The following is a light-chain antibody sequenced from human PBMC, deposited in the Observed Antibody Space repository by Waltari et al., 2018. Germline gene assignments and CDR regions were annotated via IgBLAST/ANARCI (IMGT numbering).Light chain of an antibody. V-gene: IGKV3-20*01. CDR3: QQYGSSPPNT. Sequence: IVLTQSPGTLSLSPGERATLSCRASQSVSSSYLAWYQQKPGQAPRLLIYGASSRATGIPDRFSGSGSGTDVTLTISRLEPEDFAVYYCQQYGSSPPNTFGPGTKVDIK. CDR2: GAS. J-gene: IGKJ3*01. CDR1: QSVSSSY.